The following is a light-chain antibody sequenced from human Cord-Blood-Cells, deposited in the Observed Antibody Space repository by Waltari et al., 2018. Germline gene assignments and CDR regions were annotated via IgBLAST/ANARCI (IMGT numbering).Light chain of an antibody. CDR1: SSNIGAGYD. CDR2: GNS. J-gene: IGLJ3*02. V-gene: IGLV1-40*01. CDR3: QSYDSSLSV. Sequence: QSVLTPPPSGSGAPGQRVTISCTGSSSNIGAGYDVHWYQQLPGTAPKLLIYGNSNRPSGVPDRFSGSKSGTSASLAITGLQAEDEADYYCQSYDSSLSVFGGGTKLTVL.